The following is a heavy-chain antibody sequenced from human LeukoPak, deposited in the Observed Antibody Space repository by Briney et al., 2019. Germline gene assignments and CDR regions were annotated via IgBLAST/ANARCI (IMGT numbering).Heavy chain of an antibody. Sequence: SETLSLTCAVYGGSFSGYYWSWIRQPPGKGLEWIGEINHSGSTNYNPSLKSRVTISVDTSKNQFSLKLSSVTAADTAVYYCAAYMVRGVTIDYWGQGTLVTVSS. V-gene: IGHV4-34*01. CDR2: INHSGST. CDR1: GGSFSGYY. CDR3: AAYMVRGVTIDY. J-gene: IGHJ4*02. D-gene: IGHD3-10*01.